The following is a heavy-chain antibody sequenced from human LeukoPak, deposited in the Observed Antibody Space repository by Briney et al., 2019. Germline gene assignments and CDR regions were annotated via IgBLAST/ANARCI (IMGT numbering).Heavy chain of an antibody. CDR1: GYTFTSYG. Sequence: ASVKVSCKASGYTFTSYGISWVRQAPGQGLEWMGWISAHNGNTNYAQNLQGRVTMTADTSTSTAYMELSSLRSEDTAVYYCARASVYYAFDIWGQGTMVTVSS. V-gene: IGHV1-18*01. J-gene: IGHJ3*02. CDR3: ARASVYYAFDI. CDR2: ISAHNGNT. D-gene: IGHD3-10*01.